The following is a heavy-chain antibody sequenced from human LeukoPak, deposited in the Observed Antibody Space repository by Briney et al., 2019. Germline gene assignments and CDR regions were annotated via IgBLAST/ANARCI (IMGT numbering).Heavy chain of an antibody. V-gene: IGHV4-61*02. D-gene: IGHD2-2*01. CDR3: ARFTSLVDY. CDR1: GGSISSGSYY. Sequence: PSETLSLTCTVSGGSISSGSYYWSWIRQPAGKGLEWIGRIYTSGSTNHNPSLKSRVTISVDTSKNQFSLKLSSVTAADTAVYYCARFTSLVDYWGQGTLVTVSS. J-gene: IGHJ4*02. CDR2: IYTSGST.